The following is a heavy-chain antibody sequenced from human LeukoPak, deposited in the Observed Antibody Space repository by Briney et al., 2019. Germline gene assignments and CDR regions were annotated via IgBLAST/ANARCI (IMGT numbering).Heavy chain of an antibody. V-gene: IGHV1-8*02. J-gene: IGHJ3*02. CDR3: ARSPPGAMVRGVIYDAFDI. Sequence: ASVKVSCKASGYTFTNYDINWVRQATGQGLEWVGWMSPNSGDTLQAQKFQGRVTMTRNTSISTAYMELSSLRSEDTAVYYCARSPPGAMVRGVIYDAFDIWGQGTMVTVSS. CDR2: MSPNSGDT. CDR1: GYTFTNYD. D-gene: IGHD3-10*01.